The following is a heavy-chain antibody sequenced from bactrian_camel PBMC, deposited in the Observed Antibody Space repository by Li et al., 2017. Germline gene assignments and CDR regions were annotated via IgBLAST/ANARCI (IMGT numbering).Heavy chain of an antibody. D-gene: IGHD2*01. CDR1: KVTLSRFC. Sequence: HVQLVESGGGLVQAGGSLRLSCAASKVTLSRFCMGWFRQAPGKGLEWLSASGSSSTFYADSVKGRFTIARDNAKNTLYLQLNSLKTEDTAMYYCAATAWLLPLDNTWGQGTQVTVS. CDR2: SGSSST. CDR3: AATAWLLPLDNT. V-gene: IGHV3S1*01. J-gene: IGHJ6*01.